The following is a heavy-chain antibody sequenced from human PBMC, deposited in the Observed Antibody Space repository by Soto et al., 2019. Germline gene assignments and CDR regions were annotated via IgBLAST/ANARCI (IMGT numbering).Heavy chain of an antibody. V-gene: IGHV4-34*01. D-gene: IGHD6-6*01. CDR1: GGSFSGYY. CDR3: AREYSSSPGFIGLPPVAEDVVLGDYGMDV. CDR2: ISHSGST. J-gene: IGHJ6*02. Sequence: SETLSLTCAVYGGSFSGYYWSWIRQPPGKGLEWIGEISHSGSTNYNPSLKSRVTISVDTSKNQFSLKLSSVTAADTAVYYCAREYSSSPGFIGLPPVAEDVVLGDYGMDVWGQGTTVTVSS.